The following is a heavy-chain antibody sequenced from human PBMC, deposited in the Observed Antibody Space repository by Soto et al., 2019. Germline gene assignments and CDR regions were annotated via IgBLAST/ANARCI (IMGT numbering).Heavy chain of an antibody. J-gene: IGHJ6*03. CDR1: GYTFTSYY. CDR3: ARAGITMVRGAYYMDV. D-gene: IGHD3-10*01. CDR2: INPSGGST. Sequence: QVQLVQSGAEVKKPGASVKVSCEASGYTFTSYYMHWVRQAPGQGLEWMGIINPSGGSTSYAQKFQGRVTMTRDTSTSTVYMELSSLRSEDTAVYYCARAGITMVRGAYYMDVWGKGTTVTVSS. V-gene: IGHV1-46*03.